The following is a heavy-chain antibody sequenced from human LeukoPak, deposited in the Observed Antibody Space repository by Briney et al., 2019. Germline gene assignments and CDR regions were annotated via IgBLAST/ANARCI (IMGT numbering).Heavy chain of an antibody. V-gene: IGHV3-20*04. J-gene: IGHJ4*02. CDR3: ASEIIFGSFDY. D-gene: IGHD3-3*01. CDR2: INLNGGTI. Sequence: GGSLRLSCAASGFTFDDYDMSGGRQAPGKGLEWGSNINLNGGTIGYADSVTGRFTISRDHAKNSLYLQMNSLRAEDTAVYYCASEIIFGSFDYWGQGTLVTVSS. CDR1: GFTFDDYD.